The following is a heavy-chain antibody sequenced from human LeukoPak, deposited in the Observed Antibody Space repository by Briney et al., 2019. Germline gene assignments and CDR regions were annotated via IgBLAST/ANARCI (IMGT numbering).Heavy chain of an antibody. J-gene: IGHJ4*02. CDR1: GFTFSSYG. CDR3: ARDVLRYFDWLSPFDY. Sequence: PGGSLRLSCAASGFTFSSYGMHWVRQAPGKGLEWVAVISYDGSNKYYADSVKGRFTISRDNSKNTLYLQMNSLRAEDTAVYYCARDVLRYFDWLSPFDYWGQGTLVTVSS. D-gene: IGHD3-9*01. V-gene: IGHV3-30*03. CDR2: ISYDGSNK.